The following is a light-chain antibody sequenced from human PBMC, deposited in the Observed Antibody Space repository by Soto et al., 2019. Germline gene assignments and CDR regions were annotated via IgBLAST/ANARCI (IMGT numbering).Light chain of an antibody. CDR3: QQYNSYWT. CDR1: QSISSW. Sequence: DIQMTQSPSTLSASVGDRVTITCRASQSISSWLAWYQQKPGKAPELLIYDASSLQSGVPSRFSGSGSGTEFTLTISSLQPDDFATYYCQQYNSYWTFGQGAKVEIK. J-gene: IGKJ1*01. CDR2: DAS. V-gene: IGKV1-5*01.